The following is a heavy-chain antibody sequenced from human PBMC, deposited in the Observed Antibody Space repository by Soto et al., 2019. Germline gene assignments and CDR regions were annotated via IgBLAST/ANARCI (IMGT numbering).Heavy chain of an antibody. D-gene: IGHD6-13*01. J-gene: IGHJ4*02. CDR3: ASLSSWDRDH. CDR2: INHSGST. Sequence: SETLSLTCAVYGGSFSGYYWSWIRQPPGKGLEWIGEINHSGSTSYNPSLKSRVTISADTSRNQFSLRLSTVTAADTAVYYCASLSSWDRDHWGQGTLVTVSS. CDR1: GGSFSGYY. V-gene: IGHV4-34*01.